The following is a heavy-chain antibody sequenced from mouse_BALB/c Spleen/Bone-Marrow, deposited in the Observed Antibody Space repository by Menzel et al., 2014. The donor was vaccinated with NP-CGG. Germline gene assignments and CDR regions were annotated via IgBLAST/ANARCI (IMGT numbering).Heavy chain of an antibody. CDR1: GYTFTDYY. Sequence: VQLQQSGAELARPGASVKLSCKASGYTFTDYYINWVKQRTGQGLEWIGEIYPGSGNTYYNEKFKGKATLTADKSSSTAYMQLSSLTSGDSAVYFCARREYGNGGFAYWGQGTLVTVSA. V-gene: IGHV1-77*01. CDR2: IYPGSGNT. CDR3: ARREYGNGGFAY. J-gene: IGHJ3*01. D-gene: IGHD2-10*02.